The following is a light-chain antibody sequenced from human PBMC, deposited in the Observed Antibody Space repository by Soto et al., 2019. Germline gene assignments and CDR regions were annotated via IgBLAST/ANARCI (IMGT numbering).Light chain of an antibody. CDR1: SSDVGSYDR. J-gene: IGLJ2*01. CDR2: EVS. V-gene: IGLV2-18*02. Sequence: QSVLTQPPSVSGSPGQSVTISCTGTSSDVGSYDRVSWYQQSPGTTPKLMIYEVSNRPSGVPDRFSGSKSGNTASLTISGLQAEDEADYYCSSYTRYSARVVFGGGTKLTVL. CDR3: SSYTRYSARVV.